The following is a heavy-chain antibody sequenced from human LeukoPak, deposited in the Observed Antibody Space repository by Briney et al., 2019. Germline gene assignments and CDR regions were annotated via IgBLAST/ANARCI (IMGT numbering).Heavy chain of an antibody. J-gene: IGHJ6*03. CDR3: ARQSAQWAYYYYMDV. V-gene: IGHV3-11*04. CDR2: ISSGSTI. Sequence: PGGSLRLSCAASGFTFSDYYMSWIRQAPGKGLEWVSYISSGSTIYYADSVTGRFTISRDNAKNSLYLQMNSLRAEDTAVYYCARQSAQWAYYYYMDVWGKGTTVTVSS. CDR1: GFTFSDYY. D-gene: IGHD2-8*01.